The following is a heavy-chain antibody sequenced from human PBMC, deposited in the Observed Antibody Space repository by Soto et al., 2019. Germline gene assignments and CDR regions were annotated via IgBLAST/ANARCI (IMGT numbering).Heavy chain of an antibody. CDR2: ISYSGST. CDR1: GDSIISSSYY. Sequence: QLQLQESGPGLVKPSETLSLTCTVSGDSIISSSYYWDWIRQPPGKGLEWIGKISYSGSTYYNPSLKSRLTISVDTTKNQFSLKLRSVTAADTAVYYCARHFAYWNYMDVWGIGTTVTVSS. CDR3: ARHFAYWNYMDV. J-gene: IGHJ6*03. D-gene: IGHD1-1*01. V-gene: IGHV4-39*01.